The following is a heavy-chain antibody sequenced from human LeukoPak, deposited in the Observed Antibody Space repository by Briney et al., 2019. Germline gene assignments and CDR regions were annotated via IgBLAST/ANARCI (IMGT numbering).Heavy chain of an antibody. CDR2: IYYSGST. J-gene: IGHJ4*02. CDR1: GGSISSSSYY. CDR3: ARAGVLVGATLYYFDY. Sequence: SETLSLTCTVSGGSISSSSYYWGWIRQPPGKGLEWIGSIYYSGSTYYNPSLKSRVTISVDASKNQFSLKLSSVTAADTAVYYCARAGVLVGATLYYFDYWGQGTLVTVSS. V-gene: IGHV4-39*07. D-gene: IGHD1-26*01.